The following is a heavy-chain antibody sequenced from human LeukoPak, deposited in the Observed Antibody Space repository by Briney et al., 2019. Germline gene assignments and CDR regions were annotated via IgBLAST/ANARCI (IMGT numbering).Heavy chain of an antibody. CDR2: ISSSSSYI. D-gene: IGHD3-10*01. J-gene: IGHJ4*02. CDR1: GFTFSSYS. V-gene: IGHV3-21*01. Sequence: GGSLRLPCAASGFTFSSYSMNWVRQAPGKGLEWVSSISSSSSYIYYADSVKGRFTISRDNAKNSLYLQMNSLRAEDTAVYYCARDGFEELCSDYWGQGTLVTVSS. CDR3: ARDGFEELCSDY.